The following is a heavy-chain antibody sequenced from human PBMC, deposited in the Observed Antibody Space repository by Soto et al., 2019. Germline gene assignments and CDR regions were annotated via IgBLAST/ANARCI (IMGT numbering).Heavy chain of an antibody. Sequence: QVQLVQSGAELKKPGASVKVSCKASGYTFTGYGISWVRQAPGQGLEWMAWISAYNGNTKYAQKFQGRVTMTTDTSTSTAYMELRSLRSDDTAVYYCARYCGGDCSKSFDYWGQGTLVTVSS. J-gene: IGHJ4*02. CDR3: ARYCGGDCSKSFDY. V-gene: IGHV1-18*01. D-gene: IGHD2-21*02. CDR2: ISAYNGNT. CDR1: GYTFTGYG.